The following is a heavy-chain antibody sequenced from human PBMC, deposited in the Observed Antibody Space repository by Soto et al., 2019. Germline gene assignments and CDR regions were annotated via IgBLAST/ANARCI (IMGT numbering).Heavy chain of an antibody. V-gene: IGHV4-30-2*01. J-gene: IGHJ5*02. CDR2: IYHSGST. Sequence: QLQLQESGSGLVKPSQTLSLTCAVSGGSISSDGYSWSWIRQPPGKVLEWIGYIYHSGSTYYNPSLNSRVTTSVDRSKNQFSLYLSSVTAADTAVYYCARVGQEGFDPWGQGTLVTVSS. CDR1: GGSISSDGYS. CDR3: ARVGQEGFDP.